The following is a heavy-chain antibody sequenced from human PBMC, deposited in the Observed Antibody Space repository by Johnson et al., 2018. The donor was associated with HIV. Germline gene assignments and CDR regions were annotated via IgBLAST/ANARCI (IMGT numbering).Heavy chain of an antibody. CDR2: ISYDGSDE. CDR3: ARAPWAGYSYGLLD. Sequence: QMLLVESGGGVVQPGRSLRLSCAASGFTFSNYAMHWVRQAPGRGLEWVAVISYDGSDEYYADSVKGRFTISRYNSKNTLYLQMNSLRIEDTAVYYCARAPWAGYSYGLLDWGQGTMVTVSS. J-gene: IGHJ3*01. V-gene: IGHV3-30*04. CDR1: GFTFSNYA. D-gene: IGHD5-18*01.